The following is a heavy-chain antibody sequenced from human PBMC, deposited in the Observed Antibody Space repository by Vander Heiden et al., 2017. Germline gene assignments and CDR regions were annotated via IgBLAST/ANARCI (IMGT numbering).Heavy chain of an antibody. J-gene: IGHJ4*02. D-gene: IGHD3-22*01. CDR2: ISSSSSYI. CDR3: ARVVRDSYYDSSGYSDY. Sequence: EVQLVESGGGLVKPGGSLRRSCAAPGFPFSSSSMNWVRQAPGKGLEWVSSISSSSSYIYYADSVKGRFTISRDNAKNSLYLQMNSLRAEDTAVYYCARVVRDSYYDSSGYSDYWGQGTLVTVSS. CDR1: GFPFSSSS. V-gene: IGHV3-21*01.